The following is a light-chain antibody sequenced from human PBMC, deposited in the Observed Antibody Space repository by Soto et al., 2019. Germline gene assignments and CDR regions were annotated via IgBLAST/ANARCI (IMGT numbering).Light chain of an antibody. CDR2: DVS. V-gene: IGLV2-11*01. CDR1: SSDVGGYNY. J-gene: IGLJ3*02. Sequence: QSVLTQPRSVSGSPGQSVTISCTGTSSDVGGYNYVSWYQQHPGKAPQLMIYDVSERPSGVPDRFSGSKSGNTASLTISGLQAEDEADYSCCSNARNYEVFGGGTQLTDL. CDR3: CSNARNYEV.